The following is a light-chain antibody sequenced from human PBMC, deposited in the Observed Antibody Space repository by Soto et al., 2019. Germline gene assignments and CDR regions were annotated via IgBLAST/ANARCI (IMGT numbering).Light chain of an antibody. Sequence: DIQMTQSRSSLSASVGYRVTITCRASQGISSYLAWYQQKPGKAPKLLIYAASTLQSGVPSRFSGSGSGTEFTLTISRLQPDDFATYYCRQYHTYSTFGQGTKVDI. CDR3: RQYHTYST. J-gene: IGKJ1*01. CDR1: QGISSY. V-gene: IGKV1-16*01. CDR2: AAS.